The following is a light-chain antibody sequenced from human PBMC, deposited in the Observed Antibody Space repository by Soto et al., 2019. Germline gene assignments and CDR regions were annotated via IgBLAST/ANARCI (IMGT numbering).Light chain of an antibody. CDR3: QQRKNWQVT. J-gene: IGKJ5*01. CDR1: QSVSSY. CDR2: DAS. V-gene: IGKV3-11*01. Sequence: EIELTQSPVTLSLSPGERATHSCRASQSVSSYLAWYQQKPGQAPRLLIYDASNRATGIPARFSGSGSGTDFTLTISSLEPEDFAVYYCQQRKNWQVTFGQGTRLEIK.